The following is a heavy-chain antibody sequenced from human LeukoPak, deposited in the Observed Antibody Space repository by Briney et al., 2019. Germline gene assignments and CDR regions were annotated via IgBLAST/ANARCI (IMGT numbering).Heavy chain of an antibody. J-gene: IGHJ4*02. D-gene: IGHD5-12*01. CDR2: IEKDGGEN. CDR1: GFTFSSYW. CDR3: GRVLGAYDSIAY. Sequence: GGSLRLSCVGSGFTFSSYWMSWVRQAPGKGLEWVGNIEKDGGENYYADSVRGRFTISRDNAKNSLFLEMNSLRAEDTAVYYCGRVLGAYDSIAYWGQGTLVTVSS. V-gene: IGHV3-7*03.